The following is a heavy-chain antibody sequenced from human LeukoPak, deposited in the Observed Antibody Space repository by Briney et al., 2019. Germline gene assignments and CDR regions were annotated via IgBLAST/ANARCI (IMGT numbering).Heavy chain of an antibody. D-gene: IGHD3-10*01. J-gene: IGHJ3*02. CDR1: GFTFSTYG. CDR2: IWYDGSNK. V-gene: IGHV3-33*08. CDR3: ARDDPVVRARAFDI. Sequence: GRSLRLSCAASGFTFSTYGMHGVRQAPGKGLEGVAVIWYDGSNKYYADSVMGRFTISRDNSKNTLYLQMNSLRAEDTAVYYCARDDPVVRARAFDIWGQGAMVTVSS.